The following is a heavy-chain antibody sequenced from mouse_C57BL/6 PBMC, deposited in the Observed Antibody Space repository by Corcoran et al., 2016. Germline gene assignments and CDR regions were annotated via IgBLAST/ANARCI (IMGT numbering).Heavy chain of an antibody. V-gene: IGHV9-3*01. CDR1: GYTFTTYG. CDR2: INTYSGVP. CDR3: AREPMITSSLYYAMDY. D-gene: IGHD2-4*01. Sequence: QIQLVQSGPELKKPGETVKISCKASGYTFTTYGMSWVKQAPGKGLKWMGWINTYSGVPTYADDFKGRFAFSLETSASTAYLQINNLKNEDTATYFCAREPMITSSLYYAMDYWGQGTSVTVSS. J-gene: IGHJ4*01.